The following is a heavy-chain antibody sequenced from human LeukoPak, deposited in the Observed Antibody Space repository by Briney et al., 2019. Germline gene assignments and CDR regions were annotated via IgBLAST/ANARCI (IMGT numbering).Heavy chain of an antibody. CDR2: IYYSGTT. D-gene: IGHD2-15*01. V-gene: IGHV4-61*05. J-gene: IGHJ6*03. CDR3: ARTTEGYCSGGNCYSYYYYMDV. CDR1: GGSISSSSYY. Sequence: PSETLSLTCTVSGGSISSSSYYWGWIRQPPGKGLEWIGFIYYSGTTNYNPSLKSRVTISVDTSKNQFSLKLRFVTPADTAVYYCARTTEGYCSGGNCYSYYYYMDVWGKGTTVTVSS.